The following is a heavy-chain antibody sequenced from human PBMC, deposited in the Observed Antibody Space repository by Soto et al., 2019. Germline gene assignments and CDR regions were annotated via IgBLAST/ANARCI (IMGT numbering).Heavy chain of an antibody. CDR2: ISSTGSTP. Sequence: GGSLRLSCAASGFTFSDSYMDWLRQAPGKGLEEIATISSTGSTPYYADSVKGRFTISRDNAQNPLYLEMNNLRAEDTAVYYCARGQQLVANWLDPWGQGIMVTVSS. V-gene: IGHV3-11*01. D-gene: IGHD6-6*01. CDR3: ARGQQLVANWLDP. J-gene: IGHJ5*02. CDR1: GFTFSDSY.